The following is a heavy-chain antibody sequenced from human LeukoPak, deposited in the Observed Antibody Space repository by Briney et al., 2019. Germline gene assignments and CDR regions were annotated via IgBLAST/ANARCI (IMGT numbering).Heavy chain of an antibody. Sequence: PGGSLRLSCAASGFTFSGYYMSWIRQAPGKGLEWVSYISSSGSTIYYADSVKGRFTISRYNAKNSLYLQMNSLRAEDTAVYYCARGPPYDSSGYLYYMDVWGKGTTVTVSS. V-gene: IGHV3-11*01. J-gene: IGHJ6*03. D-gene: IGHD3-22*01. CDR1: GFTFSGYY. CDR3: ARGPPYDSSGYLYYMDV. CDR2: ISSSGSTI.